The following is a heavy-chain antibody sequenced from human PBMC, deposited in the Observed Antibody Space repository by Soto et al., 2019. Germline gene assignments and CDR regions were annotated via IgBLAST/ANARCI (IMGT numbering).Heavy chain of an antibody. V-gene: IGHV3-23*01. CDR1: GFTFSSYA. CDR2: ISGSGGST. CDR3: AKGPYGMDV. Sequence: EVHLLESGGGVVQPGGSLRLSCAASGFTFSSYAMSWVRQAPGKGLEWVSDISGSGGSTYYADSVKGPFTISRDNSTNTLDLQMNSLRAEDTAVYYCAKGPYGMDVWGQGTTVTVSS. J-gene: IGHJ6*02.